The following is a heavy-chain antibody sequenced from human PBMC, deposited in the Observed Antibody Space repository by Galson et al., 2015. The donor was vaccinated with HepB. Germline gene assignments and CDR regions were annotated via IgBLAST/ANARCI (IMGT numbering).Heavy chain of an antibody. D-gene: IGHD1-1*01. CDR3: ARYWNDVSYFDY. Sequence: SLRLSCAASGFTFTDHFMDWVRQAPGKGLEWVARSSSKAYNYATEYAASVKGRFTISRDDSKNSLFLQMNSLKSEDTAVYYCARYWNDVSYFDYWGQGTLVTVSS. CDR1: GFTFTDHF. V-gene: IGHV3-72*01. CDR2: SSSKAYNYAT. J-gene: IGHJ4*02.